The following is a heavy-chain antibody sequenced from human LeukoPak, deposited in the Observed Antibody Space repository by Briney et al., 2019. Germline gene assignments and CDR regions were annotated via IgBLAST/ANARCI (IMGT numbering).Heavy chain of an antibody. D-gene: IGHD2-15*01. J-gene: IGHJ6*03. CDR3: ASFYCSGGSCYQYYYYYYMDV. CDR2: IYHSGST. CDR1: GYSISSGYY. V-gene: IGHV4-38-2*02. Sequence: SETLSLTCTVSGYSISSGYYWGWIRQPPGKGLEWIGSIYHSGSTYYNPSLKSRVTISVDTSKNQFSLKLSSVTAADTAVYYCASFYCSGGSCYQYYYYYYMDVWGKGTTVTISS.